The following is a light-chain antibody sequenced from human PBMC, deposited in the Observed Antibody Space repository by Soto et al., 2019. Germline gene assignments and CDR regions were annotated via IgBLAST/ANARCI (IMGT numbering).Light chain of an antibody. J-gene: IGLJ2*01. CDR1: SSDVGTYNL. CDR2: EVV. CDR3: CSYAGSSMFV. V-gene: IGLV2-23*02. Sequence: QSALTQPASVSGSPGQSITISCTGSSSDVGTYNLVSWYQHHPGKAPKLMISEVVKRPSGVSNRFSGSKSGNTASLTISGLQAEDEAYYYCCSYAGSSMFVFGGGTQLTVL.